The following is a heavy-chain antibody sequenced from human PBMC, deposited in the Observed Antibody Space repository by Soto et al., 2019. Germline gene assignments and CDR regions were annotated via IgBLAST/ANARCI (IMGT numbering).Heavy chain of an antibody. V-gene: IGHV3-23*01. J-gene: IGHJ4*02. Sequence: PGGSLRLFSAAYGFILSDYAMSWVRQAPGKGLEWVSSISSGGGSPYYADSVKGRFTISRNNCKNTLSLQMNNLRAEDTAIYYCSKGDGRIVPRHFDDWGQGTLVTVSS. D-gene: IGHD1-26*01. CDR2: ISSGGGSP. CDR1: GFILSDYA. CDR3: SKGDGRIVPRHFDD.